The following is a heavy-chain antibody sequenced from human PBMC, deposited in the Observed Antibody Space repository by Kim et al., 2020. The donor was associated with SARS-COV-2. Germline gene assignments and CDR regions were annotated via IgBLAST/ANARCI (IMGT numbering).Heavy chain of an antibody. V-gene: IGHV3-43*02. CDR1: GFTFDDYA. D-gene: IGHD6-13*01. CDR2: ISGDGGST. Sequence: GGSLRLSCAASGFTFDDYAMHWVRQAPGKGLEWVSLISGDGGSTYYADSVKGRFTISRDNSKNSLYLQMKSLRTEGTALYYCAKDLHSSSWYFWGYFQPWGQGTLTTVS. J-gene: IGHJ1*01. CDR3: AKDLHSSSWYFWGYFQP.